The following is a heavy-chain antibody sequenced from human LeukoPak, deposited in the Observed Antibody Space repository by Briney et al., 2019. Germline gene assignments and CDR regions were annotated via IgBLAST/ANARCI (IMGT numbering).Heavy chain of an antibody. CDR2: IRYDGSNK. J-gene: IGHJ4*02. CDR3: AKGGDGYSSIDFDY. CDR1: GFTFSSYG. Sequence: GGSLRLSCAASGFTFSSYGMHWVRQAPGKGLEWVAFIRYDGSNKYYADSVKGRFTISRDNSKNTLYLQMNSLRAEDTAVYYCAKGGDGYSSIDFDYWGQGTLATVSS. D-gene: IGHD5-24*01. V-gene: IGHV3-30*02.